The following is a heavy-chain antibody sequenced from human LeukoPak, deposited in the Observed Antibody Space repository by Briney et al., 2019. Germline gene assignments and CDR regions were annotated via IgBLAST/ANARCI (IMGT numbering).Heavy chain of an antibody. J-gene: IGHJ6*03. Sequence: SETLSLTCTVSGGSTSHYSWSWIRQPPGKGLEWIGYIFYSGSTDYNSALKSRVTISLDPSKNQFSLKLTSVTAADTAVYYCARQDFYYYYMDVWGKGTTATVSS. D-gene: IGHD3-3*01. CDR2: IFYSGST. CDR1: GGSTSHYS. V-gene: IGHV4-59*08. CDR3: ARQDFYYYYMDV.